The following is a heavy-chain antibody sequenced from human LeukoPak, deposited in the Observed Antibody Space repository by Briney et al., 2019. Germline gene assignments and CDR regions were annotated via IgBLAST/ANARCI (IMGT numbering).Heavy chain of an antibody. Sequence: PSETLSLTCTVSGGSISSSSYYWGWIRQPPGEGLEWIGSIYYSGSTYYNPSLKSRVTISVDTSKNQFSLKLSSVTAADTAVYYCARNPTMVRGVISSEDYFDYWGQGTLVTVSS. J-gene: IGHJ4*02. CDR2: IYYSGST. V-gene: IGHV4-39*07. D-gene: IGHD3-10*01. CDR1: GGSISSSSYY. CDR3: ARNPTMVRGVISSEDYFDY.